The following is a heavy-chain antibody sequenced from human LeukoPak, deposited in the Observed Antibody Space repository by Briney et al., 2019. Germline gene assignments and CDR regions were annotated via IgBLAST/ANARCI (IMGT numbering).Heavy chain of an antibody. D-gene: IGHD4-17*01. Sequence: SQTLSLTCAVSGGSISSGGYSWSWIRQPPGKGLEWIGYIYHSGSTYYNPSPKGRVTISVDRSKNQFSLKLSSVTAADTAVYYCARAPYGDEYYFDYWGQGTLVTVSS. CDR3: ARAPYGDEYYFDY. CDR1: GGSISSGGYS. V-gene: IGHV4-30-2*01. J-gene: IGHJ4*02. CDR2: IYHSGST.